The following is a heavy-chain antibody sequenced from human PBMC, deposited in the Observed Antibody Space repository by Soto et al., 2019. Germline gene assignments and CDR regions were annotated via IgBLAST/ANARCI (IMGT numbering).Heavy chain of an antibody. CDR1: GGSISTYY. J-gene: IGHJ5*02. Sequence: QVQLEESGPGLVKPSETLSLTCTVSGGSISTYYWSWIRQPPGKGLEYIGYVYYSGSTNYNPSLKGRVSISVDTSKNQFSLKVTSVTAADTAIYYCAKLTCSSGRCYVAVENWFDPWGQGTLVSVSS. D-gene: IGHD2-2*01. CDR3: AKLTCSSGRCYVAVENWFDP. CDR2: VYYSGST. V-gene: IGHV4-59*12.